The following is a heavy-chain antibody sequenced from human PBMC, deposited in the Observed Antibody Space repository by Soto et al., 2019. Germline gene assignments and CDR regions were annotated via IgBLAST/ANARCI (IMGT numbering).Heavy chain of an antibody. CDR2: IYCSGNT. D-gene: IGHD3-22*01. CDR3: ARRYYYDSSGYLDP. CDR1: GGSINSYW. Sequence: SYTLSLTGSVSGGSINSYWRSWILQPAGKGLEWIGRIYCSGNTYYNPSLNSRVTMSVDTSKNQFSLTLSSVTSADTAVYYCARRYYYDSSGYLDPWGQGTLVTVSS. J-gene: IGHJ5*02. V-gene: IGHV4-59*04.